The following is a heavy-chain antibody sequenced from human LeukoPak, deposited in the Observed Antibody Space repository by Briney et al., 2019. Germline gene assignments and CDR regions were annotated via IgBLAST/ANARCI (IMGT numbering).Heavy chain of an antibody. CDR2: ISSSSSYI. CDR3: ARDTPSGSYVSGYYYYGMDV. Sequence: KTGGSLRLSCAASGFTFSSYSMNWVRQAPGKGLEWVSSISSSSSYIYYADSVKGRFTISRDNSKNTLYLQMNSLRAEDTAVYYCARDTPSGSYVSGYYYYGMDVRGQGTTVTVSS. J-gene: IGHJ6*02. D-gene: IGHD1-26*01. CDR1: GFTFSSYS. V-gene: IGHV3-21*04.